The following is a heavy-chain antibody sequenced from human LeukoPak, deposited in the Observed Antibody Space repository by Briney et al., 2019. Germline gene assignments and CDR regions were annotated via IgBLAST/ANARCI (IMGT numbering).Heavy chain of an antibody. J-gene: IGHJ4*02. D-gene: IGHD1-1*01. CDR1: GGSISSGDYY. Sequence: SVTLSLTCTVSGGSISSGDYYWSWIRQPPGKGLEWIGYIYYSGSTYYNPSLKSRVAISVDTSKNQFSLKLSSVTAADTAVYYCARDGENGIDYWGQGTLVTVSS. CDR2: IYYSGST. CDR3: ARDGENGIDY. V-gene: IGHV4-30-4*01.